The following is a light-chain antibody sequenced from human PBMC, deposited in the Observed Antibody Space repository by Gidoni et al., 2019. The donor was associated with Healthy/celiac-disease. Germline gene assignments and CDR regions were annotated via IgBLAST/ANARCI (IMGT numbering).Light chain of an antibody. CDR2: GAS. V-gene: IGKV3-20*01. CDR1: QSVSSSY. J-gene: IGKJ2*01. CDR3: QQYGSSLYT. Sequence: EIVLTQSPGTLSLSPGERATLSCRASQSVSSSYLAWYQQKPGQAPRLIIYGASSRATGIPDRFSGSGSGTDFTLTISRLEPEDVAVYYCQQYGSSLYTFGQGTKLEIK.